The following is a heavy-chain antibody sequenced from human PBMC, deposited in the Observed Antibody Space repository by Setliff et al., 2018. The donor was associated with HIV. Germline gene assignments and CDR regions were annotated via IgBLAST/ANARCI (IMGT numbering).Heavy chain of an antibody. V-gene: IGHV4-4*09. CDR3: ARDRPDEYCGSYPKYYFDY. J-gene: IGHJ4*02. CDR2: IYTSGST. CDR1: GGSISSYY. D-gene: IGHD1-26*01. Sequence: PSETLSLPCTVSGGSISSYYWSWIRQPPGQGLEWIGHIYTSGSTKYNPSLKSRVTISVDTSKNQFSLKVSSVTAEDTAVYYCARDRPDEYCGSYPKYYFDYWGQGTLVTVSS.